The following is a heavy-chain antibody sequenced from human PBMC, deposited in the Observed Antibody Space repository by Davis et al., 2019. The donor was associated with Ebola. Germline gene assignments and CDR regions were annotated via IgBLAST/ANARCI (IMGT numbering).Heavy chain of an antibody. J-gene: IGHJ4*02. D-gene: IGHD2-2*01. CDR2: IYYSGST. CDR3: ARGRGVVVPAASIRLGWNLGIDY. CDR1: GGSISSNIYY. V-gene: IGHV4-39*01. Sequence: MPGGSLRLSCAVSGGSISSNIYYWGWIRQPPGKGLEWIGSIYYSGSTDYNPSPKSRVTISEDTSKNQFSLKLNSVTAADTAVYYCARGRGVVVPAASIRLGWNLGIDYWGQGTLVTVSS.